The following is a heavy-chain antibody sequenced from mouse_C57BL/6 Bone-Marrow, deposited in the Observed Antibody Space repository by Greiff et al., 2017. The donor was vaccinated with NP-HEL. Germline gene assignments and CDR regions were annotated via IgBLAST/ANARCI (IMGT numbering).Heavy chain of an antibody. D-gene: IGHD2-12*01. CDR2: IWTGGGT. CDR3: ARNWSYDDDAMDY. V-gene: IGHV2-9-1*01. J-gene: IGHJ4*01. CDR1: GFSFTSYA. Sequence: VMLVESGPGLVAPSQSLSITCTVSGFSFTSYAISWVRQPPGKGLEWLGVIWTGGGTNYNSALKSRLSISKDNSKSQVFLKMNSLRTDDTARYYCARNWSYDDDAMDYWGQGTSVTVSS.